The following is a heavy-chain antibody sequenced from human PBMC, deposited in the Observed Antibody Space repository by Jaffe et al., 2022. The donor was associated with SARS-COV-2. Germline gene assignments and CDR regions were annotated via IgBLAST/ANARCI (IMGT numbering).Heavy chain of an antibody. CDR3: AIIVVVPAAGARGMDV. V-gene: IGHV1-2*06. Sequence: QVQLVQSGAEVKKPGASVKVSCKASGYTFTGYYMHWVRQAPGQGLEWMGRINPNSGGTNYAQKFQGRVTMTRDTSISTAYMELSRLRSDDTAVYYCAIIVVVPAAGARGMDVWGQGTTVTVSS. CDR2: INPNSGGT. CDR1: GYTFTGYY. J-gene: IGHJ6*02. D-gene: IGHD2-2*01.